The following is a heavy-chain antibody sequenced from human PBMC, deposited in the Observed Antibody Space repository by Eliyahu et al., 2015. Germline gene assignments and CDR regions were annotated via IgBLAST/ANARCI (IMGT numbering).Heavy chain of an antibody. V-gene: IGHV1-24*01. CDR3: ATKGPNPARGDXWFDY. CDR2: FDPEDGET. Sequence: QVQLVXSGAEXKKPGASVKVSCXXSGYTLXELSMHWXRQAPGKGLEWMGGFDPEDGETIYAQKFQGRVTMTEDTSTDTAYMELSSLRSEDTAVYYCATKGPNPARGDXWFDYWGQGTLVTVSS. J-gene: IGHJ4*02. D-gene: IGHD3-10*01. CDR1: GYTLXELS.